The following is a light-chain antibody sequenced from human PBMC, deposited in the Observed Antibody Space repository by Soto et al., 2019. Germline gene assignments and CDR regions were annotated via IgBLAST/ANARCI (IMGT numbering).Light chain of an antibody. CDR1: QTIRSR. CDR3: QQYISYPWT. CDR2: KAS. V-gene: IGKV1-5*03. Sequence: DIQMTQSPSTLSGSVGDRVTITCRASQTIRSRLAWYQQKPGKAPKRLIYKASTLKSGVPSRFSGSGSGTEFTLTISSLQPDDFATYYCQQYISYPWTCGQGPKVEIK. J-gene: IGKJ1*01.